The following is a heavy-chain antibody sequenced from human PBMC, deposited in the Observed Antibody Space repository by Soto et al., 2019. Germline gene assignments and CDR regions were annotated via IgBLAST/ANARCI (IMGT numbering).Heavy chain of an antibody. Sequence: GGSLRLSCAASGGTFSSYWMHWVRQAPGKGLVWVSRIDTYGGATRYADSVKGRFTISRDNSKNTLFLQMNSLRAEDPAIYYCAKTRLETSRFWYYYGLDVWGQGTSVTVSS. CDR2: IDTYGGAT. D-gene: IGHD3-9*01. J-gene: IGHJ6*02. CDR1: GGTFSSYW. CDR3: AKTRLETSRFWYYYGLDV. V-gene: IGHV3-74*01.